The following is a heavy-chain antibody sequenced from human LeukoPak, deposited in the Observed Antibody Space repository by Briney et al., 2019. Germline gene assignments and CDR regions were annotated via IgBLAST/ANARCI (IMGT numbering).Heavy chain of an antibody. V-gene: IGHV4-30-2*01. Sequence: PSQTLSLTCTVSGGSISSGGYYWSWIRQPPGKGLAWIGEINHSGSTNYNPSLASRVTISVDTSKNQFSLKLTSVTAADTAVYYCASVAYYYGSGSSPHGYWGQGTLVTVSS. D-gene: IGHD3-10*01. CDR3: ASVAYYYGSGSSPHGY. J-gene: IGHJ4*02. CDR1: GGSISSGGYY. CDR2: INHSGST.